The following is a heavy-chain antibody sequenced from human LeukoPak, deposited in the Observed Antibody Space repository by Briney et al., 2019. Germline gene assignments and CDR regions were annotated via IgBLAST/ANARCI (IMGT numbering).Heavy chain of an antibody. CDR3: ATDRRLAYCGGDCYSPFFDY. J-gene: IGHJ4*02. CDR2: FDPEDVGT. Sequence: ASVKVSCKVSGNTFTDLSMNWVRQAPGKGLEWMGGFDPEDVGTIYAQKFQGRVTMTEDTSTDTAYMELSSLRSEDTAVYYCATDRRLAYCGGDCYSPFFDYWGQGTLVTVSS. D-gene: IGHD2-21*02. CDR1: GNTFTDLS. V-gene: IGHV1-24*01.